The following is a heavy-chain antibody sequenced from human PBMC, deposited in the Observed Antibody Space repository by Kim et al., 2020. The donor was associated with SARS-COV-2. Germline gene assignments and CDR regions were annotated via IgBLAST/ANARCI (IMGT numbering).Heavy chain of an antibody. CDR2: IYYSGST. D-gene: IGHD3-10*01. CDR3: ARGLPLLWFGELLSPRMDNFDY. V-gene: IGHV4-59*01. Sequence: SETLSLTCTVSGGSISSYYWSWIRQPPGKGLEWIGYIYYSGSTNYNPSLKSRVTISVDTSKNQFSLKLSSVTAADTAVYYCARGLPLLWFGELLSPRMDNFDYWGQGTLVTVSS. CDR1: GGSISSYY. J-gene: IGHJ4*02.